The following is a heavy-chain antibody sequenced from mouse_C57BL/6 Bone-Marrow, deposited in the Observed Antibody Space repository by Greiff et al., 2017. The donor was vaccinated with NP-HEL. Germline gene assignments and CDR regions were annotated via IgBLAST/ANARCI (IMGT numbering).Heavy chain of an antibody. CDR3: DRLGPLGY. Sequence: QVQLQQSGPGLVQPSQCLSITCTASGFSLTSYGVHWVRQSPGKGLEWLGVIWSGGSTDYYAAFISSLSTSKDNSKSQASFQMISLQAYDTTIYYWDRLGPLGYWGQGTLVTVSA. J-gene: IGHJ3*01. CDR1: GFSLTSYG. V-gene: IGHV2-2*01. CDR2: IWSGGST.